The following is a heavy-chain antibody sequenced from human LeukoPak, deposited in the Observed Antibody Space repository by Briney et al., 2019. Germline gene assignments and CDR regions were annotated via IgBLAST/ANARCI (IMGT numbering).Heavy chain of an antibody. D-gene: IGHD4-17*01. Sequence: GGSLRLSCAASGXTFNKYWMHWVRQAPGKGLVCVSRIKSDGSSTTYADSVKGRFTISRDNAKNTMYLQMNSLRVEDTAVYYCAREDYDDDGWYFDLWGRGTLVTVSS. CDR1: GXTFNKYW. V-gene: IGHV3-74*01. J-gene: IGHJ2*01. CDR2: IKSDGSST. CDR3: AREDYDDDGWYFDL.